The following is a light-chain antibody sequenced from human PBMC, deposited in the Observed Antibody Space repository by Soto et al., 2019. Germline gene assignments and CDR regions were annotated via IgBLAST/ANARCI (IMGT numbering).Light chain of an antibody. J-gene: IGLJ3*02. Sequence: SALTQPASVSGSPGQSITISCTGTSSDVGGYNYVSWYQQHPGKAPKLMIYEVSNRPSGVSNRFSGSKSGNTASLTISGLQAEDEADYYCSSYTRSNTHWVFGGGTKVTVL. CDR2: EVS. V-gene: IGLV2-14*01. CDR1: SSDVGGYNY. CDR3: SSYTRSNTHWV.